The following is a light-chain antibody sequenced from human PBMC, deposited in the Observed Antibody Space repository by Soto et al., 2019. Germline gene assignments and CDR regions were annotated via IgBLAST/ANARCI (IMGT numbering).Light chain of an antibody. CDR2: EVT. CDR3: TSVAGIDVFYV. Sequence: QSVLTQPPSASGSPGQSVTISCTGTSSDVGGYDYVSWYQQHPGKAPKLIIYEVTKRPSGVPDRFSGSKSGNTAPLTVSGLQAEDEADYYCTSVAGIDVFYVFGPGTKVTV. CDR1: SSDVGGYDY. V-gene: IGLV2-8*01. J-gene: IGLJ1*01.